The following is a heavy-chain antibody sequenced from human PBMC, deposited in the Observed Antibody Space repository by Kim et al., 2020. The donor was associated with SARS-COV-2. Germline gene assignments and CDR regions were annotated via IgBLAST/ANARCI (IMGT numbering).Heavy chain of an antibody. D-gene: IGHD3-3*01. V-gene: IGHV1-18*01. CDR3: ARVSWGYDFWSGEDY. J-gene: IGHJ4*02. Sequence: QKLQGRVTMTTDTSTSTAYMELRSLRSDDTAVYYCARVSWGYDFWSGEDYWGQGTLVTVSS.